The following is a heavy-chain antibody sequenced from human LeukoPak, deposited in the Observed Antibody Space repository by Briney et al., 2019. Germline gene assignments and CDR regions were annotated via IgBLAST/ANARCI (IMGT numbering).Heavy chain of an antibody. CDR2: ISSGSTYI. CDR1: GFSFNNYG. V-gene: IGHV3-21*01. Sequence: SGGSLRLSCAASGFSFNNYGMNCVRQAPGKGLEWVSSISSGSTYIYYADSVKGRFTISRDNAKDSLHLQMNSLRAEDTAVYYCTCGYTYGRYYMDVWGKGTTGTVSS. J-gene: IGHJ6*03. CDR3: TCGYTYGRYYMDV. D-gene: IGHD2-2*02.